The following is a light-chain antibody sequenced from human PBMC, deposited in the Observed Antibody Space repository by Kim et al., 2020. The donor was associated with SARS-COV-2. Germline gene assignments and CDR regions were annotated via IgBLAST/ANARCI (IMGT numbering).Light chain of an antibody. CDR2: EKN. CDR3: RSRVSFAKEYV. J-gene: IGLJ1*01. V-gene: IGLV3-19*01. CDR1: SLRNSY. Sequence: AVGQTVKSTCQGDSLRNSYASWYQQKPGQAPQLVVYEKNSRPAGISDRFSGSSSGNTASLTITGAQAEDEADYYCRSRVSFAKEYVFGPGTKVTVL.